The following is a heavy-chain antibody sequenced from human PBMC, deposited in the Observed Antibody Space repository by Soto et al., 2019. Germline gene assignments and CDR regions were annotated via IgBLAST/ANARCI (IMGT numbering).Heavy chain of an antibody. CDR3: ARAGTLRYFDWTTGYYGMDV. Sequence: EVQLVESGGGLVKPGGSLRLSCVASGFTFSSYSMNWVRQAPGKGLEWVSSISSSSSYIYYADSVKGRFTISRDNAKNSLYLQMNSLRAEDTAVYYCARAGTLRYFDWTTGYYGMDVWGQGTTVTVSS. CDR2: ISSSSSYI. D-gene: IGHD3-9*01. V-gene: IGHV3-21*01. J-gene: IGHJ6*02. CDR1: GFTFSSYS.